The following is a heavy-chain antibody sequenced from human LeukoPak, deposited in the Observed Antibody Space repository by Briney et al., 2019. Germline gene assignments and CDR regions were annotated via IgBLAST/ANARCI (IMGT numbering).Heavy chain of an antibody. D-gene: IGHD1-26*01. CDR1: GFTFSDYA. J-gene: IGHJ4*02. Sequence: GRSLRLSCTASGFTFSDYAMSWARQAPGKGLEWVGFIRSKAFGETTEYAASVKGRFTISRDDSKSIAYLQMNSLKTEDTAVYYCTRPKYSGSYGIDYWGQGTLVTVSS. CDR2: IRSKAFGETT. V-gene: IGHV3-49*04. CDR3: TRPKYSGSYGIDY.